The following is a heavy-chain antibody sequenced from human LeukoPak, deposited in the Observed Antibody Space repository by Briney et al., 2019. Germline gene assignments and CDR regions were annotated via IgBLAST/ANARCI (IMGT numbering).Heavy chain of an antibody. V-gene: IGHV1-69*13. CDR2: IIPIVGTT. D-gene: IGHD3-3*01. Sequence: SVKVSCKASGGTFSSYAFSWVRQAPGQGLEWMGGIIPIVGTTNYAQMFQGRVTITADESTSTAYMELSSPRSEDTAVYYCARARIASVLRFLEWPPLDYWGQGTLVTVSS. CDR1: GGTFSSYA. J-gene: IGHJ4*02. CDR3: ARARIASVLRFLEWPPLDY.